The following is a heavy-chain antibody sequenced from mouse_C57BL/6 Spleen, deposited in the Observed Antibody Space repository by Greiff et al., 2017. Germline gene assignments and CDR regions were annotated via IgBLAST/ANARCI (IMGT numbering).Heavy chain of an antibody. CDR3: TRLGRGYAMDY. J-gene: IGHJ4*01. CDR2: IDPENGDT. CDR1: GFNIKDDY. D-gene: IGHD4-1*01. V-gene: IGHV14-4*01. Sequence: VQLKESGAELVRPGASVKLSCTASGFNIKDDYMHWVKQRPEQGLEWIGWIDPENGDTEYASKFQGKATITADTSSNTAYLQLSSLTSEDTAVYYCTRLGRGYAMDYWGQGTSVTVSS.